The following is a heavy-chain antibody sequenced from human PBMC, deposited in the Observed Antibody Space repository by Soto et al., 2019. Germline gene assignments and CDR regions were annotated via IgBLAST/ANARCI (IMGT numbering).Heavy chain of an antibody. V-gene: IGHV3-11*01. CDR3: VRDRDRRWFDP. J-gene: IGHJ5*02. CDR1: GFIFSDFY. CDR2: ISSDGSAT. Sequence: QLVESGGGLVKPGGSLRLSCTASGFIFSDFYMAWIRQAPGKGLEWVSYISSDGSATYKDSVKGRFTVSRDNAKDSLYLQMDSQRVEDTAIYYCVRDRDRRWFDPWGQGTPVTVSS.